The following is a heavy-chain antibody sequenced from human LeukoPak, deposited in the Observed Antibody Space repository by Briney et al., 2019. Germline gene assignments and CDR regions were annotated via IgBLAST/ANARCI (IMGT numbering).Heavy chain of an antibody. CDR1: GGSTSSYY. D-gene: IGHD4-17*01. Sequence: SETLSLTCTVSGGSTSSYYWNWIRQPAGKGLEWIGRIYTSGSTNYNYNPSLKSRVTMPVDTSKNQFSLKLSSVTAADTAVYYCASGDANTAAAFDIWGQGTMVTVSS. J-gene: IGHJ3*02. V-gene: IGHV4-4*07. CDR2: IYTSGSTNY. CDR3: ASGDANTAAAFDI.